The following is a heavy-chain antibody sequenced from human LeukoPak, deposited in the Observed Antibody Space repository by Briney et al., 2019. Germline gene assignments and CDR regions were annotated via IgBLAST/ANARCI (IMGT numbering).Heavy chain of an antibody. CDR2: INPGDYST. J-gene: IGHJ4*02. CDR1: GYSFTNYY. Sequence: GASVKVSCKTSGYSFTNYYMHWVRQAPGQGLEWMGKINPGDYSTNYAQKFQGRVTMTRDTSTSTVYMELSSLRSEDTAVYYCARGEIVVVPAANHLFDYWGQGTLVTVSS. D-gene: IGHD2-2*01. V-gene: IGHV1-46*01. CDR3: ARGEIVVVPAANHLFDY.